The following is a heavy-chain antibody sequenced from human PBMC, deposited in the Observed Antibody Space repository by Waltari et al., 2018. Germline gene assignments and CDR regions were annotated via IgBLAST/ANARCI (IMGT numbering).Heavy chain of an antibody. Sequence: QLQLQESGTGLLKPSGTLSFSCAVSGDYMCSTACGSWVRLSPQKGLEWIGQVRGDGRTNDSPSFASRLTVSLDTSNNQFSLKLTSATAADTAVYYCARDRGRGLYLDTWGPGTLVTVSP. CDR2: VRGDGRT. CDR3: ARDRGRGLYLDT. J-gene: IGHJ5*02. CDR1: GDYMCSTAC. D-gene: IGHD2-15*01. V-gene: IGHV4-4*02.